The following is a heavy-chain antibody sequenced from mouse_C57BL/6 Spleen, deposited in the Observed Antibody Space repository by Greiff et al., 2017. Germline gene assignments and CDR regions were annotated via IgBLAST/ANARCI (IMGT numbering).Heavy chain of an antibody. Sequence: QVQLQQPGAELVRPGSSVKLSCKASGYTFTSYWMHWVKQRPIQGLEWIGNIDPSDSETHYNQKFKDKATLTVDKSSSTAYMQLSSLTSEDSAVYYCARSGIYYYGSSYAMDDWGQGTSVTVSS. D-gene: IGHD1-1*01. J-gene: IGHJ4*01. CDR2: IDPSDSET. CDR3: ARSGIYYYGSSYAMDD. V-gene: IGHV1-52*01. CDR1: GYTFTSYW.